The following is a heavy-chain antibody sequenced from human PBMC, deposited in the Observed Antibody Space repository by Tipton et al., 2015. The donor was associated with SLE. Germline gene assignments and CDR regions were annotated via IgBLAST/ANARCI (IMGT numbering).Heavy chain of an antibody. J-gene: IGHJ6*03. CDR3: ARDHYYYMDV. CDR2: IYTSGST. V-gene: IGHV4-61*09. CDR1: GGSISSGSYY. Sequence: LRLSCTVSGGSISSGSYYWSWIRQPAGKGLEWIGYIYTSGSTNYNPSLKSRVTISVDRSKNQFSLKLSSVTAAVTAVYYCARDHYYYMDVWGKGTTVTVSS.